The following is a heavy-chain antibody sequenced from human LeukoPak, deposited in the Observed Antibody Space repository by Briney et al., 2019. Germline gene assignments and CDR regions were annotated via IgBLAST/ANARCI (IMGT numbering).Heavy chain of an antibody. V-gene: IGHV3-48*01. J-gene: IGHJ6*03. CDR1: GFTFSTYS. D-gene: IGHD2-21*02. Sequence: GGSLRLSCVGSGFTFSTYSMNWVRQAPGKRLEWISYISARSTTIFYADSLKGRFTVSRDNAKNSLYLQMNSLRAEDTAVYYCARDSVVVVTAVTGGYYYMDVWGKGTTVTVSS. CDR2: ISARSTTI. CDR3: ARDSVVVVTAVTGGYYYMDV.